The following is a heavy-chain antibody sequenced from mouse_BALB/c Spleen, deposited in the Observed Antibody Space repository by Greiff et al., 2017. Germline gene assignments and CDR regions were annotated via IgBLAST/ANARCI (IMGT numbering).Heavy chain of an antibody. CDR1: GYAFTNYF. CDR3: ARGYYVEEFAY. Sequence: VKLQESGAELVRPGASVKVSCKASGYAFTNYFIEWVKQRPGQGLEWIGVINPGSGGTNYNEKFEGKATLTADKSSSTAYMQLSSLTSDDSAVYFCARGYYVEEFAYWGQGTLVTVSA. J-gene: IGHJ3*01. V-gene: IGHV1-54*01. CDR2: INPGSGGT. D-gene: IGHD1-1*01.